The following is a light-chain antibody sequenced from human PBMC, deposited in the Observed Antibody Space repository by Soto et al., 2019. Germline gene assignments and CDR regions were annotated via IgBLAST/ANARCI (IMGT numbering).Light chain of an antibody. CDR1: QGISSA. CDR2: DVS. Sequence: AIHLTQSPSSLSASVGNIFTITCRASQGISSALAWYQQKPGKAPKLLIYDVSSLQSGVPSRFSGSGSGADLTLTISGMQTEDFETYYCQQSSTFPITFGQGTRLEIK. V-gene: IGKV1-13*02. CDR3: QQSSTFPIT. J-gene: IGKJ5*01.